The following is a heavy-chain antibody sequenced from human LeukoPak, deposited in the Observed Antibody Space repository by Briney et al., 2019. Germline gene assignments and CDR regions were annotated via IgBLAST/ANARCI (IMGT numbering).Heavy chain of an antibody. Sequence: GGSLRLSCAVSGFPFSLHYVTWVRQAPGKGLERVAKISPNGNEKNYVDSVQGRFTISRGNAKSSLYLQMNSLRAEDTAVYYCATEEWYRFDNWGQGTLVTVSS. CDR2: ISPNGNEK. D-gene: IGHD2-8*01. V-gene: IGHV3-7*01. J-gene: IGHJ4*02. CDR1: GFPFSLHY. CDR3: ATEEWYRFDN.